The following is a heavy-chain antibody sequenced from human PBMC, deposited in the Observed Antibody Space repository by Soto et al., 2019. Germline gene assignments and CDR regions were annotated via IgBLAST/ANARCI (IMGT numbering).Heavy chain of an antibody. CDR2: IKQDGSEK. CDR1: GSTFSSYW. CDR3: ARVTYYYDSSGHFDY. V-gene: IGHV3-7*01. J-gene: IGHJ4*02. Sequence: VGSLRLSCAASGSTFSSYWMSWVRQAPGKGLEWVANIKQDGSEKYYVDSVKGRFTISRDNAKNSLYLQMNSLRAEDTAVYYCARVTYYYDSSGHFDYWGQGTLVTVSS. D-gene: IGHD3-22*01.